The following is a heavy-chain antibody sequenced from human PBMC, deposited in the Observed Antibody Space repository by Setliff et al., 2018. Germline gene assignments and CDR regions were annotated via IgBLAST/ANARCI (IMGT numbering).Heavy chain of an antibody. Sequence: LSLTCAVYGGSFSGYYWGWIRQPPGKGLEWIGEINHSGSTNYNPSLKSRVTISVDTSKNQFSLKLSSVTAADTAVYYCARGKVLYDYVWGSYRYEDYYYGMDVWGQGTTVTVSS. CDR2: INHSGST. D-gene: IGHD3-16*02. V-gene: IGHV4-34*01. CDR1: GGSFSGYY. J-gene: IGHJ6*02. CDR3: ARGKVLYDYVWGSYRYEDYYYGMDV.